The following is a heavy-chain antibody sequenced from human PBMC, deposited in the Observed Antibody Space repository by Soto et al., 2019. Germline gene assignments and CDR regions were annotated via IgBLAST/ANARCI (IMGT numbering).Heavy chain of an antibody. D-gene: IGHD3-16*01. CDR3: ARGLGGFHCSWGHCHTRVVHGMDV. V-gene: IGHV1-69*12. CDR2: IMPIFGAP. J-gene: IGHJ6*02. CDR1: GGSFSNYA. Sequence: QVQLVQSGADVKKPGSSVKVSCRTSGGSFSNYAISWVRQAPGQGLEWMGGIMPIFGAPTYAQKFQGRLTITAEGSTDTAHMELSRLRSEDTAVYYCARGLGGFHCSWGHCHTRVVHGMDVWGQGTTVTVSS.